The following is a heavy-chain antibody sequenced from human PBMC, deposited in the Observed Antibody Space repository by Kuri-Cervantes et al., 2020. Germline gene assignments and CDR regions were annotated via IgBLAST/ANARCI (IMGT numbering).Heavy chain of an antibody. CDR1: GYTFTSYD. CDR2: MNPNSGNT. Sequence: ASVKVSCKASGYTFTSYDINWVRQATGQGLEWMGWMNPNSGNTGYAQKFQGRVTMTRNTSISTAYMELNSLRAEDTAVYYCAKISLYYYDSSGYYFGLYFQHWGQGTLVTVSS. CDR3: AKISLYYYDSSGYYFGLYFQH. V-gene: IGHV1-8*01. J-gene: IGHJ1*01. D-gene: IGHD3-22*01.